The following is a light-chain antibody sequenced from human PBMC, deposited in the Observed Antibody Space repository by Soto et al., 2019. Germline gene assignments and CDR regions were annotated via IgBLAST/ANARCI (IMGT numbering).Light chain of an antibody. CDR1: QSVSSSY. CDR3: QQYGSSSWT. J-gene: IGKJ1*01. Sequence: EIVLTLSPGTLSLSPGERATLSCRASQSVSSSYLAWYQQKPGQAPRLLISGASSRATGIPDRFSGSGSGTDFTLTIGRLEPEDFAVYYCQQYGSSSWTFGQGTEVEIK. V-gene: IGKV3-20*01. CDR2: GAS.